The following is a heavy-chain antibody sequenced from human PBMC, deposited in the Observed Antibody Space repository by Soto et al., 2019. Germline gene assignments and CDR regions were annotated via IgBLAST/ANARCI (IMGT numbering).Heavy chain of an antibody. CDR3: ARRGFFDF. J-gene: IGHJ4*02. V-gene: IGHV4-59*08. CDR2: IYKSGT. CDR1: SESISNYY. D-gene: IGHD1-26*01. Sequence: QVQLQESGPGLVKPSETLSLTCTVSSESISNYYWSWIRQPPGKGLEWIGYIYKSGTSYNPSLKSRVTISVDTSTNQISLKLNSVTAADTAVYYCARRGFFDFWGQGILVTVSS.